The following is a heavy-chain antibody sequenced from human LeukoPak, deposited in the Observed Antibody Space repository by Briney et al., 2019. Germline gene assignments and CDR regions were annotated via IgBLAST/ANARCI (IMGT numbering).Heavy chain of an antibody. CDR2: IRPSGDNT. CDR1: GFRYSHYG. V-gene: IGHV3-23*01. J-gene: IGHJ5*02. CDR3: ARVAGWHWFDP. D-gene: IGHD6-19*01. Sequence: GGSLRLSCVASGFRYSHYGMNWVRQAPGRGLEWVSSIRPSGDNTYYGDSVKGRFTISRDNSKNTVYLQMNNMRVDDTAVYYCARVAGWHWFDPWGQGTLVTVSS.